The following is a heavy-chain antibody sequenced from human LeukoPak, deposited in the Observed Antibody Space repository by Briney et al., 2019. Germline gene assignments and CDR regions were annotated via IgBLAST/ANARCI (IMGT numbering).Heavy chain of an antibody. CDR3: AKPKAGYCSGGSCYYDY. Sequence: LPGGSLRLSCAASGFTFDDYAMHWVRQAPGKGLESVSGISWNSGSIGYADSVKGRFTISRDNAKNTLYLQMNSLRAEDTAVYYCAKPKAGYCSGGSCYYDYWGQGTLVTVSS. V-gene: IGHV3-9*01. CDR1: GFTFDDYA. D-gene: IGHD2-15*01. CDR2: ISWNSGSI. J-gene: IGHJ4*02.